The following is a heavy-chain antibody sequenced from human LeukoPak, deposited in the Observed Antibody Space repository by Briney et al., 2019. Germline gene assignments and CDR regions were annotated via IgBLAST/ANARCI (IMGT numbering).Heavy chain of an antibody. J-gene: IGHJ4*02. CDR2: IYYSGST. V-gene: IGHV4-39*07. CDR1: GDSISSGNSY. Sequence: SETLSLTCTVSGDSISSGNSYWSWVRQPAGKELEWIGSIYYSGSTYYNPSLKSRVTISVDTSKNQFSLKLSSVTAADTAVYYCARDHLVRGVITYWGQGTLVTVSS. D-gene: IGHD3-10*01. CDR3: ARDHLVRGVITY.